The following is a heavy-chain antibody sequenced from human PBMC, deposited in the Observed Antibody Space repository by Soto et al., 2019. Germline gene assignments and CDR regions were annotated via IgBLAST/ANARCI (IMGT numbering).Heavy chain of an antibody. Sequence: QVQLVQSGAEVKKPGSSVKVSCKASGDTFTIFAISWVRQAPGQGLEWMGGIIPTIGTTNYAQRFQGRITITGDESTGTAYMELSSLKSDDTAVSYCARDLGSGYEPGDYWGQGTLVTVSS. CDR2: IIPTIGTT. J-gene: IGHJ4*02. V-gene: IGHV1-69*12. CDR1: GDTFTIFA. CDR3: ARDLGSGYEPGDY. D-gene: IGHD5-12*01.